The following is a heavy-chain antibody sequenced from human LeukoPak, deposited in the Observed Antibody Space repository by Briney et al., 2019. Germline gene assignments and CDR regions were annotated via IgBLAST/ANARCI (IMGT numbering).Heavy chain of an antibody. Sequence: SETLSLTCAVSGGSTSSSNWWSWVRQPPGKGLEWIGEINHSGSTNYNPSLKSRVTISVDTSKNQFSLKLSSVTAADTAVYYCARGGTMVRGVIFHWGQGTLVTVSS. CDR2: INHSGST. D-gene: IGHD3-10*01. V-gene: IGHV4-4*02. CDR1: GGSTSSSNW. CDR3: ARGGTMVRGVIFH. J-gene: IGHJ4*02.